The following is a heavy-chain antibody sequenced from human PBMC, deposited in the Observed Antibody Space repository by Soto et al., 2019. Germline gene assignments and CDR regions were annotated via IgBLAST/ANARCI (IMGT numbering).Heavy chain of an antibody. J-gene: IGHJ4*02. Sequence: QVQLVESGGGVVQPGRSLRLSCAASAFTFSSYGMHWVRQAPGKGLEWVAVIWYDGSNKYYADSVKGRFTISRDNSKNTLYLQMNSLRAEDTAVYYCARDLAVGAALGGLFDYWGQGTLVTVSS. D-gene: IGHD1-26*01. V-gene: IGHV3-33*01. CDR2: IWYDGSNK. CDR3: ARDLAVGAALGGLFDY. CDR1: AFTFSSYG.